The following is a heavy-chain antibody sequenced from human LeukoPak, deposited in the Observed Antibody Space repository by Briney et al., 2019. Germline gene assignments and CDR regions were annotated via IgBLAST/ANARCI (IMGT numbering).Heavy chain of an antibody. D-gene: IGHD6-13*01. CDR1: GFTVSSNY. CDR3: ARVGSSWYSYYFDY. CDR2: IYSGGST. Sequence: GGSLRLSCASSGFTVSSNYMSWVRQAPGKGLEWVSVIYSGGSTYYADSVKGRFTISRDNSKNTLYLQMNSLRAEDTAVYYCARVGSSWYSYYFDYWGQGTLVTVSS. J-gene: IGHJ4*02. V-gene: IGHV3-66*01.